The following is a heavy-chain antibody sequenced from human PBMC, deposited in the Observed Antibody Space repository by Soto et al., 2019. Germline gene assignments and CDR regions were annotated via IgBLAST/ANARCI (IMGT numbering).Heavy chain of an antibody. V-gene: IGHV3-7*05. CDR1: GFTFNYDW. CDR3: PRVGSIAAFK. J-gene: IGHJ4*02. D-gene: IGHD6-6*01. CDR2: IKQDGNEK. Sequence: PGGSLRLSCVGSGFTFNYDWMSWVRQAPGKGLEWVANIKQDGNEKFYVESVRGRFTVSRDNVKNSLYLQMDSLRAEDTAVYYCPRVGSIAAFKWGQGTLVTVSS.